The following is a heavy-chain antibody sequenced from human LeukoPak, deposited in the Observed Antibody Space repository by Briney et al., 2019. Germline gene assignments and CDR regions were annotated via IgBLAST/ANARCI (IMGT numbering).Heavy chain of an antibody. Sequence: ASVKVSCKASGYTFTSYYMHWVRQAPGQGLEWMGIINPSGGSTSYAQKFQGRVTMTTDTSTSTAYMELRSLRSDDTAVYYCARGWSRCTNGVCRYYYYMDVWGKGTTVTVSS. CDR3: ARGWSRCTNGVCRYYYYMDV. CDR1: GYTFTSYY. V-gene: IGHV1-46*01. CDR2: INPSGGST. D-gene: IGHD2-8*01. J-gene: IGHJ6*03.